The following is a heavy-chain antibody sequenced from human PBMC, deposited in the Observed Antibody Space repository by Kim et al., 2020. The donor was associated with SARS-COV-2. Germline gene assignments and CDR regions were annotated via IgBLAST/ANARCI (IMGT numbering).Heavy chain of an antibody. V-gene: IGHV4-39*01. CDR3: ARASWCPGICFDIVVVPAAIAFDI. J-gene: IGHJ3*02. CDR2: IYYSGST. Sequence: SETLSLTCTVSGGSISSSSYYWGWIRQPPGKGLEWIGSIYYSGSTYYNPSLKSRVTISVDTSKNQFSLKLSSVTAADTAVYYCARASWCPGICFDIVVVPAAIAFDIWGQGTMVTVSS. D-gene: IGHD2-2*01. CDR1: GGSISSSSYY.